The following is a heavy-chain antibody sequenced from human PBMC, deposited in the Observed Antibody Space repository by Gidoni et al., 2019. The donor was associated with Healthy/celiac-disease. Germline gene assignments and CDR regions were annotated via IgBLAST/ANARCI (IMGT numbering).Heavy chain of an antibody. CDR3: AREGRELPTGPYYFDY. V-gene: IGHV6-1*01. CDR2: TSYRSKWYN. CDR1: GDRVSSNSAA. Sequence: QVQLQPSGPGLVKPSQTLSLTCAISGDRVSSNSAAWNWIRQSPSRGLEWLGRTSYRSKWYNDYAVSVKSRITINPDTSKNQFSLQLNSVTPEDTAVDYCAREGRELPTGPYYFDYWGQGTLVTVSS. D-gene: IGHD1-26*01. J-gene: IGHJ4*02.